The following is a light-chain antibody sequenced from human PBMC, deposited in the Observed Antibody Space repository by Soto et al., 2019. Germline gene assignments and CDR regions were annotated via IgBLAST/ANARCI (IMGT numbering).Light chain of an antibody. J-gene: IGKJ1*01. CDR1: QGISNY. Sequence: DLQMTQSPSSLSASVGDRVTITCRASQGISNYFGWYQQKPGKAPKRLIYEISTLQSWVPSRFSGSGSGPEFTLTIHSLQPEDFATYYCLQHFGYPRTFGQGTKVELK. V-gene: IGKV1-17*01. CDR2: EIS. CDR3: LQHFGYPRT.